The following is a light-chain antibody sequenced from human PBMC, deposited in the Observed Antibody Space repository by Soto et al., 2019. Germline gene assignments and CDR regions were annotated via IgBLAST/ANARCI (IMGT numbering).Light chain of an antibody. J-gene: IGKJ1*01. CDR2: LGS. CDR1: QSLLHSNGYNY. CDR3: QHYNSYSEA. Sequence: DTVMTQSPLSLPVTPGEPASISCRSSQSLLHSNGYNYLDWYLQKPGQSPQLLIYLGSNRASGVPDRFSGSGSGTEFTLTISSLQPDDFATYYCQHYNSYSEAFGQGTKVDIK. V-gene: IGKV2-28*01.